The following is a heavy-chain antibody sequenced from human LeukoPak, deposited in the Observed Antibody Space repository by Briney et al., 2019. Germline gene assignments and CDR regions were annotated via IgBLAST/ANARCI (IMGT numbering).Heavy chain of an antibody. CDR1: GGSISSYY. CDR3: ARDFPGIAVAGPLDY. V-gene: IGHV4-4*07. D-gene: IGHD6-19*01. CDR2: IYTSGST. J-gene: IGHJ4*02. Sequence: SETLSFTCTVSGGSISSYYWSWIRQPAGKGLEWIGRIYTSGSTNYNPSLKSRVTISVDKSKNQFSLKLSSVTAADTAVYYCARDFPGIAVAGPLDYWGRGTLVTVSS.